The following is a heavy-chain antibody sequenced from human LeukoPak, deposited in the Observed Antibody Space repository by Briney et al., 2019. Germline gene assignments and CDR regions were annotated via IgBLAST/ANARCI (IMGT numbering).Heavy chain of an antibody. D-gene: IGHD6-19*01. CDR3: VRESRSVAGSC. V-gene: IGHV3-23*01. Sequence: RGSLRLSCAASGITWSYAMTWVRQAPGKGLEWVSVISGTGGSTFYADSVQGRFTTSRDNSKNMLYLQMNSLRTEDTAMYYCVRESRSVAGSCWGQGTLVTVSS. J-gene: IGHJ4*02. CDR1: GITWSYA. CDR2: ISGTGGST.